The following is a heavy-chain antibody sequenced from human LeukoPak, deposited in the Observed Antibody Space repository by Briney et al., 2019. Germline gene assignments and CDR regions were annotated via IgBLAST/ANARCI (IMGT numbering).Heavy chain of an antibody. D-gene: IGHD2-8*01. CDR2: IYYSGST. CDR3: AAGRDGVGVY. J-gene: IGHJ4*02. CDR1: GYSISSGYY. Sequence: SETLSLTCTVSGYSISSGYYWGWIRQPPGKGLEWIGYIYYSGSTNYNPSLKSRVTISVDTSKNQFSLKLSSVTAADTAVYYCAAGRDGVGVYWGQGTLVTVS. V-gene: IGHV4-61*01.